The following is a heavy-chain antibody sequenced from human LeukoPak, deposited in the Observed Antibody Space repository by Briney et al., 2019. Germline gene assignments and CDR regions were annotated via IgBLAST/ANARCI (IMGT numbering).Heavy chain of an antibody. CDR3: ARGGSGWYALGY. V-gene: IGHV3-30*03. J-gene: IGHJ4*02. CDR1: GFTFSIYG. Sequence: GGSLRLSCAASGFTFSIYGMHWVRQAPGKGLEWGAVISYDGSNKYYADSVKGRFTISRDNSKNTLYLQMNSLRDEDTAVYYCARGGSGWYALGYWGQGTLVTVSS. D-gene: IGHD6-19*01. CDR2: ISYDGSNK.